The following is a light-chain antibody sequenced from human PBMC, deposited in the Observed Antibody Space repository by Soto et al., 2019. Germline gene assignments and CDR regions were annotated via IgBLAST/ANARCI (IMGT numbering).Light chain of an antibody. CDR2: VAS. J-gene: IGKJ1*01. V-gene: IGKV3-20*01. CDR3: HKYAGSPRT. Sequence: EIVLTQSPDTLSLSPGEGATLSCRASQSLINNYLAWYQQRPGQAPRLLFYVASNRATGVPDRFSGSGSGTDFTLNISRLEPEDFDVYYCHKYAGSPRTFGQGTKVEIK. CDR1: QSLINNY.